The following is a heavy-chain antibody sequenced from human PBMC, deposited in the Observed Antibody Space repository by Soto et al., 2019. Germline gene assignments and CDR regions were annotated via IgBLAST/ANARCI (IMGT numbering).Heavy chain of an antibody. V-gene: IGHV3-30*18. D-gene: IGHD5-12*01. CDR3: AKEGPRKYIAYENCWYSDL. CDR2: ISHDGSIK. J-gene: IGHJ2*01. CDR1: GFTFSTYG. Sequence: QVQLVESGGGVIQPGRSLRLSCAASGFTFSTYGMHWVRQAPGKGLEWVALISHDGSIKYYGDSLKGRFTISRDNSKNTLDVQISSLRSEDTAGYDCAKEGPRKYIAYENCWYSDLWGRGTLVTVSS.